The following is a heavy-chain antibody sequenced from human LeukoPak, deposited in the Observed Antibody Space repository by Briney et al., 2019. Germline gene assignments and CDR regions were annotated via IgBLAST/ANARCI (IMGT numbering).Heavy chain of an antibody. CDR2: IIPIFGTA. J-gene: IGHJ6*04. CDR3: ASGNIVATIAYYYYGMDV. V-gene: IGHV1-69*06. D-gene: IGHD5-12*01. Sequence: SVKVSCKASGGTFSSYAISWVRQAPGQGLEWMGGIIPIFGTANYAQKFQGRVTITADKSTSTAYMELSSLRSEDPAVYYCASGNIVATIAYYYYGMDVWGKGTTVTVSS. CDR1: GGTFSSYA.